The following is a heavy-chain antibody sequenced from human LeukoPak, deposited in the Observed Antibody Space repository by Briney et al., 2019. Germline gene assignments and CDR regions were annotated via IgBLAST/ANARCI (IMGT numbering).Heavy chain of an antibody. Sequence: GIINPSGGSTSYAQKFQGRVTMTRDTSTSTVYMELSNLRSEDTAVYYCARVDTGTTLHYWGQGTLVTVSS. CDR3: ARVDTGTTLHY. D-gene: IGHD1-1*01. J-gene: IGHJ4*02. V-gene: IGHV1-46*01. CDR2: INPSGGST.